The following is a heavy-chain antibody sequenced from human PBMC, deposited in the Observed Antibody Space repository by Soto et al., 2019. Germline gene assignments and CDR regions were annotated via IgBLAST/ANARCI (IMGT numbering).Heavy chain of an antibody. Sequence: GESLKISCKGSGYSFTSYWISWVRQMPGKGLEWMGRIDPSDSYTNYSPSFQGHVTISADKSISTAYLQWSSLKASDTAMYYCAAPSRSWFMPETDQFKYYYGMDVWGEGTTVTVSS. CDR3: AAPSRSWFMPETDQFKYYYGMDV. CDR1: GYSFTSYW. CDR2: IDPSDSYT. V-gene: IGHV5-10-1*01. J-gene: IGHJ6*04. D-gene: IGHD6-13*01.